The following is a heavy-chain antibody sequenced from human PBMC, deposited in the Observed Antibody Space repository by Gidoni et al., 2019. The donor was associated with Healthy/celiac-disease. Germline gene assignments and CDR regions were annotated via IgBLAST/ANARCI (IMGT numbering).Heavy chain of an antibody. CDR1: GFTFSSYG. CDR2: IWYDGSTK. V-gene: IGHV3-33*01. CDR3: ARDPTGGGDPHFDY. J-gene: IGHJ4*02. Sequence: QVQLVESGGGVVQPGRSLRLSGAASGFTFSSYGMHWVRQAPGQGLEWLAVIWYDGSTKYYADFVKGRFTISRDNSKNTLYLQMNSLRAEDTAVYYCARDPTGGGDPHFDYWGQGTLVTVSS. D-gene: IGHD2-21*02.